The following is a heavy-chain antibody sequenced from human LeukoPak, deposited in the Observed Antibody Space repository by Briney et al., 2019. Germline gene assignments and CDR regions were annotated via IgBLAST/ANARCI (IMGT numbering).Heavy chain of an antibody. Sequence: SVKVSCKATGGTFSSYAISWVRQAPGQGLEWMGGIIPIFGTANYAQKFQGRVTITTDESTSTAYMELSSLRSEDTAVYYCAASRGYSYGYEEEGGAFDIWGQGTMVTVSS. CDR3: AASRGYSYGYEEEGGAFDI. CDR2: IIPIFGTA. CDR1: GGTFSSYA. J-gene: IGHJ3*02. D-gene: IGHD5-18*01. V-gene: IGHV1-69*05.